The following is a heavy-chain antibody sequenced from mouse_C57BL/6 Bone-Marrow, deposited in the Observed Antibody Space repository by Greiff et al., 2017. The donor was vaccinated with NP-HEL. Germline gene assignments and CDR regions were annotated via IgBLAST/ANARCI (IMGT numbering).Heavy chain of an antibody. CDR2: INYDGSST. CDR1: GFTFSDYY. D-gene: IGHD2-4*01. J-gene: IGHJ1*03. CDR3: ARAQIYYDYEGYFDV. Sequence: EVKLVESEGGLVQPGSSMKLSCTASGFTFSDYYMAWVRQVPEKGLEWVANINYDGSSTYYLDSLKSRFIISRDNAKNILYLQMSSLKSEDTATYYCARAQIYYDYEGYFDVWGTGTTVTVSS. V-gene: IGHV5-16*01.